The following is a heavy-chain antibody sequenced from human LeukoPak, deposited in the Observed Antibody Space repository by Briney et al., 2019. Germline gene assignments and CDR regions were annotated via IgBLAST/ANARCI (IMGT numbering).Heavy chain of an antibody. Sequence: GASVKVSCKASGYTFTSYYMHWVRQAPGQGLEWMGIINPSGGSTSYAQKFQGRVTMTRDMSTSTVYMELSSLRSEDTAVYHCAKGPRAVEHSTHFFDYWGLGALVTVSS. CDR3: AKGPRAVEHSTHFFDY. D-gene: IGHD1/OR15-1a*01. CDR1: GYTFTSYY. J-gene: IGHJ4*01. CDR2: INPSGGST. V-gene: IGHV1-46*01.